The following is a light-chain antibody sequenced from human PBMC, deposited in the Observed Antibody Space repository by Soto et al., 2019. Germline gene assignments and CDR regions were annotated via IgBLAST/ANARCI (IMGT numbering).Light chain of an antibody. CDR2: GAS. V-gene: IGKV3-20*01. Sequence: EIVLTQSPGTLSLSPGERATLSCRASQSVSSSYLAWYQQKPGQAPRLLIYGASSRATGIPDRFSGSGSVTDFTLTISRLEPVDFSVYYCQQYGSSPHTFGQRTKLEIK. J-gene: IGKJ2*01. CDR1: QSVSSSY. CDR3: QQYGSSPHT.